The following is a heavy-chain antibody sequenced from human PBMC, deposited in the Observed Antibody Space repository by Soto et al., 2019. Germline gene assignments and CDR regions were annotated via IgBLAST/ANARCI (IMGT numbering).Heavy chain of an antibody. V-gene: IGHV1-69*01. J-gene: IGHJ6*02. Sequence: QVQLVQSGAEVKKPGSSVKVSCKASGDTFSSHGITWVRQAPGQGLEWMGGIIPMFDTTNYAQKLKGRVTITAEESTSTAYMELRSLRSEDTDVYYCARGAAAGSYYGMDVWGQGTTVTVSS. D-gene: IGHD6-13*01. CDR2: IIPMFDTT. CDR1: GDTFSSHG. CDR3: ARGAAAGSYYGMDV.